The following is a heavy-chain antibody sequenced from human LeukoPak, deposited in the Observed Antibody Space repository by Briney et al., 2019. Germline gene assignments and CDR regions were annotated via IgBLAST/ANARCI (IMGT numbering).Heavy chain of an antibody. Sequence: GGSLSLPCAASGFTFSSYAMSWVRQAPGKGREGVSAISGSGGSKTYADYVKGRFTISRDNSKSTLYLQMKSLRAEDTAVYYCAKVVAGMIVVVITYFDYWGQGILVTVSS. CDR3: AKVVAGMIVVVITYFDY. J-gene: IGHJ4*02. D-gene: IGHD3-22*01. CDR1: GFTFSSYA. V-gene: IGHV3-23*01. CDR2: ISGSGGSK.